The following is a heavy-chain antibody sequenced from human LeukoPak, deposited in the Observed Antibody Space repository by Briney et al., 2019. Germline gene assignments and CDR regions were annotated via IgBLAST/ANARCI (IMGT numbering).Heavy chain of an antibody. CDR3: ARGGRDGDYFDF. V-gene: IGHV3-33*01. CDR1: GFTFSSYG. Sequence: QAGGSLRPSCAASGFTFSSYGMHWVRQAPGKGLEWVAVIWYDGSNKYYADSVKGRFTISRDNSKNTLYLQMNSLRAEDTAVYYCARGGRDGDYFDFWGQGTLVTVSS. J-gene: IGHJ4*02. D-gene: IGHD4-17*01. CDR2: IWYDGSNK.